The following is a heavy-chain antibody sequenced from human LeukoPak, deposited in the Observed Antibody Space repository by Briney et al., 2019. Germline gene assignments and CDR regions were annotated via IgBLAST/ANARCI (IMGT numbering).Heavy chain of an antibody. CDR1: GFNFRSFG. CDR3: ARDDGGGYNSFNY. Sequence: GGSLRLSCAASGFNFRSFGMHWVRQAPGKGLEWVAGIWYDGSNKCYADSLKGRFTVSRDNSKNTLYLQVNSLRAEDTAVYYCARDDGGGYNSFNYRGQGVLVTVSS. CDR2: IWYDGSNK. D-gene: IGHD5-18*01. V-gene: IGHV3-33*01. J-gene: IGHJ4*02.